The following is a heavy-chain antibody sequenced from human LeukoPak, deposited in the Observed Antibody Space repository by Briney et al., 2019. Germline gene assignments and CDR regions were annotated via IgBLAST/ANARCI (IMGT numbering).Heavy chain of an antibody. D-gene: IGHD5-18*01. CDR3: ARVGYSYGYDWFDP. CDR2: IIPIFGTA. Sequence: SVKVSCKASGYTFTGYYMHWVRQAPGQGLEWMGGIIPIFGTANYAQKFQGRVTITADESTSTAYMELSSLRSEDTAVYYCARVGYSYGYDWFDPWGQGTLVTVSS. CDR1: GYTFTGYY. V-gene: IGHV1-69*13. J-gene: IGHJ5*02.